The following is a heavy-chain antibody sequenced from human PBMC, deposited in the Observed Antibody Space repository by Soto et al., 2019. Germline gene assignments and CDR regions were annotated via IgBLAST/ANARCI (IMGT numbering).Heavy chain of an antibody. J-gene: IGHJ4*02. V-gene: IGHV3-21*01. CDR3: ARCMGFDGSGYAFFDS. CDR1: GCTFSGHT. CDR2: VSRSSSYI. D-gene: IGHD3-10*01. Sequence: GGPLRLSCAASGCTFSGHTINWVRQAPGKGLEWVSSVSRSSSYIYYADSVKGRFTVSRDDAEKSLYLQMNSLRAEDTAIYYCARCMGFDGSGYAFFDSWGQGTQVTVS.